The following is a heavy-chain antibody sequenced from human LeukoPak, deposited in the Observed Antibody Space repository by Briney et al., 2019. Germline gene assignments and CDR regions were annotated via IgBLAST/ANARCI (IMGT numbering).Heavy chain of an antibody. J-gene: IGHJ4*02. CDR1: GGTFSSYA. CDR2: IIPIFGTA. CDR3: ARGEGKTAMVTSFDY. V-gene: IGHV1-69*13. Sequence: ASVKVSCKASGGTFSSYAISWVRQAPGQGLEWMGGIIPIFGTANYAQKFQGRVTITADESTSTAYMELSSLRSEDTAVYYCARGEGKTAMVTSFDYWGQGTLVTVSS. D-gene: IGHD5-18*01.